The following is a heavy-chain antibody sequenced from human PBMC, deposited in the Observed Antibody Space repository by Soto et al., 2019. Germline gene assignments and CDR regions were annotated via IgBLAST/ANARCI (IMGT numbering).Heavy chain of an antibody. CDR2: IYPGDSDT. CDR3: ASPALYCSSTSCSYYYYGMDV. D-gene: IGHD2-2*01. V-gene: IGHV5-51*01. Sequence: GESLKISCKGSGYSFTSYWIGWVRQMPGKGLEWMGIIYPGDSDTGYSPSFQGQVTISADKSIGTAYLQWSSLRASDTAMYYCASPALYCSSTSCSYYYYGMDVWGQGTTVTVSS. CDR1: GYSFTSYW. J-gene: IGHJ6*02.